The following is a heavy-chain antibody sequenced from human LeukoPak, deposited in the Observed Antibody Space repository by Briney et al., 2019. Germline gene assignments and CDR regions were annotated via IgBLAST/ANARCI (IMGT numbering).Heavy chain of an antibody. CDR3: ARRARIAALHYYYYYMDV. J-gene: IGHJ6*03. V-gene: IGHV5-51*01. D-gene: IGHD6-25*01. CDR1: GYSFTSYW. CDR2: IYPGDSDT. Sequence: GESLKISCKGSGYSFTSYWIGWVRQMPGKGLEWMGIIYPGDSDTRYSPSFQGQVTISADKSISTAYLQWSSLKASDTAMYYCARRARIAALHYYYYYMDVWGKGTTVTVSS.